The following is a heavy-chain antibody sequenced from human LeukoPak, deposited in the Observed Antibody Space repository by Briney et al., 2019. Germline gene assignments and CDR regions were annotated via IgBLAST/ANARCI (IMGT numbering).Heavy chain of an antibody. J-gene: IGHJ4*02. V-gene: IGHV4-38-2*01. D-gene: IGHD3-9*01. CDR1: GYPISSGYY. CDR2: IHHSGST. CDR3: ARNYDILTGYGVFDY. Sequence: KTSETLSLTCSVSGYPISSGYYWGWIRQPPGKGLEWIGGIHHSGSTNYNPSLKSRVTMSVDTSKNQFSLKLSSVTAADTAVYYCARNYDILTGYGVFDYWGQGTLVTVSS.